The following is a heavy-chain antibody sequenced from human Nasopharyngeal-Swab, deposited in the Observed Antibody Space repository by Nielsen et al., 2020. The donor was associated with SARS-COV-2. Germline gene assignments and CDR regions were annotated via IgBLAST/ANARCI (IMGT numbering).Heavy chain of an antibody. CDR3: AKMARAVTKYYFDY. V-gene: IGHV3-7*03. D-gene: IGHD4-17*01. CDR2: IKQDGSGS. J-gene: IGHJ4*02. CDR1: GFTFSKFY. Sequence: GGSLRLSCAASGFTFSKFYMSWVRQAAGKGLEWVANIKQDGSGSYYVDSVKGRFTISRDNSKNTLYLQMNSLRAEDTAVYYCAKMARAVTKYYFDYWGQGALVTVSS.